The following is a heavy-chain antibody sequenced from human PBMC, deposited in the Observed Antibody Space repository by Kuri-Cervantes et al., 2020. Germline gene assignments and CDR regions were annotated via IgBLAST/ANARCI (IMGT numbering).Heavy chain of an antibody. CDR2: ISGSGGST. V-gene: IGHV3-23*01. CDR1: GFTFDDYA. J-gene: IGHJ4*02. D-gene: IGHD5-18*01. CDR3: AKGIGYSYGYFDY. Sequence: GESLKISCAASGFTFDDYAMHWVRQAPGKGLEWVSAISGSGGSTYYADSVKGRFTISRDNSKNTLYLQMNSLRAEDTAVYYCAKGIGYSYGYFDYWGQGTLGTVSS.